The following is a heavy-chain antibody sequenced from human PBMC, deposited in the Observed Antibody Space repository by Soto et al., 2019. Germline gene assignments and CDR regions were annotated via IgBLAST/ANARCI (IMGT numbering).Heavy chain of an antibody. J-gene: IGHJ4*02. V-gene: IGHV4-59*08. Sequence: NPSETLSLTCTVSGGSISDYYLSWIRQPPGKGLEWVGYIYYTGTTTYNPSLKSRLTLSVDTSKNQFSLKLRSVSAADTAVYYCARLGRWLQALDSWGQGTLVTVSS. CDR1: GGSISDYY. CDR2: IYYTGTT. CDR3: ARLGRWLQALDS. D-gene: IGHD5-12*01.